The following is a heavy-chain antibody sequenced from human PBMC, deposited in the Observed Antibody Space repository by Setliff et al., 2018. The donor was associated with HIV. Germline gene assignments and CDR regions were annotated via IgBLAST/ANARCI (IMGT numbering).Heavy chain of an antibody. CDR2: IYYSGST. Sequence: SETLSLTCTVSGGSISSYYWSWIRQPPGKGLEWIGYIYYSGSTNYNPSLKSRVTISVDTSKNQFSLKLSSMTAADTAVYYCARVGGEMATIAGAFDIWGQGTMVTVSS. CDR1: GGSISSYY. V-gene: IGHV4-59*01. J-gene: IGHJ3*02. D-gene: IGHD5-12*01. CDR3: ARVGGEMATIAGAFDI.